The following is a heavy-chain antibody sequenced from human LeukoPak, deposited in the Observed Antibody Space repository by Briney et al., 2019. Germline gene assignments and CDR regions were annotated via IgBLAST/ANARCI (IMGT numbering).Heavy chain of an antibody. V-gene: IGHV4-59*01. CDR2: IYYSGST. D-gene: IGHD3-10*01. J-gene: IGHJ4*02. Sequence: PSETLSLTRTVPGGSISSYYWSWIRQPPGKGLEWIGYIYYSGSTNYNPSLKSRVTISVDTSKNQFSLKLSSVTAADTAVYYCARVKGYYGSGSYFDYWGQGTLATVSS. CDR3: ARVKGYYGSGSYFDY. CDR1: GGSISSYY.